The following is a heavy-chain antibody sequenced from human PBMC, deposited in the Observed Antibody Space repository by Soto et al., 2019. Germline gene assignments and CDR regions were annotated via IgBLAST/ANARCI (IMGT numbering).Heavy chain of an antibody. V-gene: IGHV3-23*01. D-gene: IGHD3-22*01. CDR3: AKNPMDYYDSSGYYYYFDS. Sequence: EVQLLESGGGLVQPGGSLRLSCAASGFTFSSYAMSWVRQAPGKGLEWVSAISGSGGSTYYADSVKGRFTISRDNSKNTLYLQMNSLRAEDTAVYYCAKNPMDYYDSSGYYYYFDSWGQGTLVTVSS. CDR2: ISGSGGST. CDR1: GFTFSSYA. J-gene: IGHJ4*02.